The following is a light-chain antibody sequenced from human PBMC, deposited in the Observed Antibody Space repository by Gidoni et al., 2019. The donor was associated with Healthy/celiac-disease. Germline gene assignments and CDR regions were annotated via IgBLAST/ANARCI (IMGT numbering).Light chain of an antibody. J-gene: IGLJ2*01. Sequence: QSVLTQPPSVSGAPGQRVTISCTGSSSNIGAGYDVHWYQQLPGPAPKLLIYGNSNRPSGAPDRFAGSKSGTAASLAITGLQAEDEADYYCQSYDSSLSALFGGGTKLTVL. CDR2: GNS. CDR1: SSNIGAGYD. CDR3: QSYDSSLSAL. V-gene: IGLV1-40*01.